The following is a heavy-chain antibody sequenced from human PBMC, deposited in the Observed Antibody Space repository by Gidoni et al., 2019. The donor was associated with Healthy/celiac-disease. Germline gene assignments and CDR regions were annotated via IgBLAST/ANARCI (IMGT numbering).Heavy chain of an antibody. D-gene: IGHD6-13*01. CDR3: ASLPGIAAASRGYYYMDV. J-gene: IGHJ6*03. CDR2: IRSSGSTI. V-gene: IGHV3-11*01. CDR1: GFTFSDYY. Sequence: QVQLVESGGGLVKPGGSLSLSCAASGFTFSDYYMSWSRQAPGKGLEWVSYIRSSGSTIYYADSVKGRFTISRDNAKNSLYLQMNSLRAEDTAVYYCASLPGIAAASRGYYYMDVWGKGTTVTVS.